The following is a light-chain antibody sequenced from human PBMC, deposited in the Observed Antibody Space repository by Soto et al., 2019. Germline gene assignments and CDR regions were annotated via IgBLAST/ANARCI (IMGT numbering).Light chain of an antibody. CDR2: DVS. CDR1: SGDVGAYNY. V-gene: IGLV2-14*03. J-gene: IGLJ3*02. Sequence: QSALTQPASVSGSPGQSISISCTGTSGDVGAYNYVSWFQHHPGKAPRIILYDVSYRPSGVSDRFSGSKSGNTASLTISGLQAEDEADYYCSSFTTTNTLVFGGGTKVTVL. CDR3: SSFTTTNTLV.